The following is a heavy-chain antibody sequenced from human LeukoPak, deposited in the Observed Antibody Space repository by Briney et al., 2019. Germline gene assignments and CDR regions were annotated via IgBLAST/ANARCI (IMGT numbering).Heavy chain of an antibody. V-gene: IGHV3-7*01. Sequence: PGGSLRLSCAASEFTFSNYWMSWVRQPPGKGLERVAHTSQGGSKNYYVDSVRGRFTISRDNAKNSLYLHMNILRAEDTAVYYCATTVAGYPDDYFDFWGQGILVTVSS. CDR3: ATTVAGYPDDYFDF. D-gene: IGHD6-19*01. J-gene: IGHJ4*02. CDR1: EFTFSNYW. CDR2: TSQGGSKN.